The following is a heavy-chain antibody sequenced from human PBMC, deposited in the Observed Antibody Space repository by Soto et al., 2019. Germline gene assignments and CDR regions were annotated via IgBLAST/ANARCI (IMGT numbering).Heavy chain of an antibody. D-gene: IGHD2-2*01. Sequence: QVQLVESGGGVVQPGRSLRLSFAASGFTFSSYGMHWVRQAPGKGLEWGAVISYDGSNKYYADSVKGRFTISRDNYKNTLYLQMNSLRAEDTAVYYCANDLSLGLVPAAKDYWGQGTLVTVSS. CDR3: ANDLSLGLVPAAKDY. CDR2: ISYDGSNK. J-gene: IGHJ4*02. V-gene: IGHV3-30*18. CDR1: GFTFSSYG.